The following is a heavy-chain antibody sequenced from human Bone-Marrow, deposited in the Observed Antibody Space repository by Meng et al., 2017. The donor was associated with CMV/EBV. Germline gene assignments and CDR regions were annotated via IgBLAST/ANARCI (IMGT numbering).Heavy chain of an antibody. D-gene: IGHD3-22*01. CDR2: IIVLFDTA. CDR1: GGAFSSYA. V-gene: IGHV1-69*01. J-gene: IGHJ4*02. Sequence: QVQLVQSGAEVKKPGSSVTVSCKPSGGAFSSYAFSWVRQAPGQGLEWMGGIIVLFDTANYAQKFQGRVTITADESTNTAYMELSSLTSDDTAVYYCATTYGGYYDRSGSDYWGQGTLVTVSS. CDR3: ATTYGGYYDRSGSDY.